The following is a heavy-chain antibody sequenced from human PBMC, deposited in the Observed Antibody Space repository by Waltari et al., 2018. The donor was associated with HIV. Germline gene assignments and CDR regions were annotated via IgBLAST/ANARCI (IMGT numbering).Heavy chain of an antibody. CDR2: INPSVGST. CDR1: GYTFTSYY. D-gene: IGHD1-26*01. Sequence: QVQLVQSGAEVKKPGASVKVSCKASGYTFTSYYMHWVRQAPGQGLEWMGRINPSVGSTSYAQKVQGRVTMTRDTSTSTVYMELSSLRAEDTAVYYCARGGVGATNFYYYGMDVWGQGTTVTVSS. J-gene: IGHJ6*02. CDR3: ARGGVGATNFYYYGMDV. V-gene: IGHV1-46*01.